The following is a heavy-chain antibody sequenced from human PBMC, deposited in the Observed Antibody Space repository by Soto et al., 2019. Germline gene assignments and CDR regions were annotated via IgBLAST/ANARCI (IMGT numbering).Heavy chain of an antibody. J-gene: IGHJ6*02. D-gene: IGHD2-15*01. CDR1: GFTFSSYA. CDR2: ISYDGSNK. CDR3: ARDLLPPYCSGGSCYTHTLVNGMDV. V-gene: IGHV3-30-3*01. Sequence: PGGSLRLSCAASGFTFSSYAMHWVRQAPGKGLEWVAVISYDGSNKYYADSVKGRFTISRDNSKNTLYLQMNSLRAEDTAVYYCARDLLPPYCSGGSCYTHTLVNGMDVWGQGTTVTVSS.